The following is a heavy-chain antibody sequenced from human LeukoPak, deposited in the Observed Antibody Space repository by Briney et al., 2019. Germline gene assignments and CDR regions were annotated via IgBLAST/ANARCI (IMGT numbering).Heavy chain of an antibody. D-gene: IGHD3-22*01. Sequence: ASVKVSCKASGYTFTSYGISWVRQAPGQGLEWMGWISAYNGNTNYAQKLQGRATMTTDTSTNTVYMELSSLRSEDTAVYYCARAIYDSSGYYYNPLDAFDIWGQGTMVTVSS. J-gene: IGHJ3*02. CDR1: GYTFTSYG. CDR2: ISAYNGNT. CDR3: ARAIYDSSGYYYNPLDAFDI. V-gene: IGHV1-18*01.